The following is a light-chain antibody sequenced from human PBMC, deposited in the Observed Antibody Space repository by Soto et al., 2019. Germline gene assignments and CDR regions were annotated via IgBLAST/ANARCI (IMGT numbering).Light chain of an antibody. V-gene: IGLV2-14*01. J-gene: IGLJ2*01. CDR2: EVS. Sequence: HSALTQPASVSGSPGQSITISCTGTSGDVGGYNYVSWYQQHPAKAPKLMIYEVSNRPSGVSDRFSGSKSGNTASLTISGLQAEDEADYYCSSYTSSSTLEVFGGGTKLTVL. CDR1: SGDVGGYNY. CDR3: SSYTSSSTLEV.